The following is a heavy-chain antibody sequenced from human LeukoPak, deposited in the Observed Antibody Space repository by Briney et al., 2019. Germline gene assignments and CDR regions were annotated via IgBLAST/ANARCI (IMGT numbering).Heavy chain of an antibody. D-gene: IGHD6-13*01. CDR3: ARVIAAAGTVPRAFDF. CDR2: IYSGGST. J-gene: IGHJ3*01. Sequence: GGSLRLSCEASGFTVSNNYMTWVRQAPGKGLEWVSVIYSGGSTYYADSVKGRFTISRDNSKNTLYLQMNSLRAEDTAVYYCARVIAAAGTVPRAFDFWGQGTMVTVPS. V-gene: IGHV3-66*01. CDR1: GFTVSNNY.